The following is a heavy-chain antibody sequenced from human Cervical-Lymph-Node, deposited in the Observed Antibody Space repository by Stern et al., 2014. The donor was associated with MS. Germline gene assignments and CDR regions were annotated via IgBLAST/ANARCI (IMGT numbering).Heavy chain of an antibody. CDR1: GGSISGGGYY. D-gene: IGHD5-24*01. CDR3: ASALDGYTPGGRPYWYFDL. V-gene: IGHV4-31*03. J-gene: IGHJ2*01. Sequence: VQLVESGPGLVKPSQTLSLTCTVSGGSISGGGYYWNWIRQHPGKGLEWIGYIYYSEPPYYTPSLKSRVIISVDTSKNQFSLRLSSVTAADTAVYYCASALDGYTPGGRPYWYFDLWGRGTPVTVSS. CDR2: IYYSEPP.